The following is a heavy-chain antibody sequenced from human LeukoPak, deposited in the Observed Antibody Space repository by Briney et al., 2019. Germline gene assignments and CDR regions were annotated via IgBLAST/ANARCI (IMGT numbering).Heavy chain of an antibody. CDR3: AKEAQLSAHYDY. Sequence: GGSLRLSCTVSGFTVSSNSMSWVRQAPGKGLEWVSFIYSGSTHYSDSVKGRFTISRDNSKNTLYLQMNSLRAEDTAVYYCAKEAQLSAHYDYWGRGTLVTVSS. J-gene: IGHJ4*02. CDR2: IYSGST. D-gene: IGHD1-1*01. V-gene: IGHV3-53*01. CDR1: GFTVSSNS.